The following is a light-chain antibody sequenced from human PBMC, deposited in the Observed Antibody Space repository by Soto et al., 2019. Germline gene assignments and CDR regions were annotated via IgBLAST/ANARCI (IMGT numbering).Light chain of an antibody. CDR3: ASYAGPTTV. Sequence: QSALTQPPSASGSPGQSVTISCAGTSSDVGAYDYVSWYQQHPGKVPKLVIYEVNKRPSGVPDRFSGSKSGNTASLTVSGLQAEDEAEYYCASYAGPTTVFGTGTKLTVL. V-gene: IGLV2-8*01. J-gene: IGLJ1*01. CDR1: SSDVGAYDY. CDR2: EVN.